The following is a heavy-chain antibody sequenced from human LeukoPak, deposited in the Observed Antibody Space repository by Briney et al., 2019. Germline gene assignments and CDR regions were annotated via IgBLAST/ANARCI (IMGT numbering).Heavy chain of an antibody. D-gene: IGHD3-10*02. J-gene: IGHJ6*04. CDR1: GFTFSSYE. V-gene: IGHV3-48*03. CDR3: AELGITMIGGV. CDR2: ISSSGSTI. Sequence: GGYLRLSCAASGFTFSSYEMNWVRQAPGKGLEWVSYISSSGSTIYYADSVKGRFTIFRDNAKNSLYLQMNSLRAEGTAVYYCAELGITMIGGVWGKGTTVTISS.